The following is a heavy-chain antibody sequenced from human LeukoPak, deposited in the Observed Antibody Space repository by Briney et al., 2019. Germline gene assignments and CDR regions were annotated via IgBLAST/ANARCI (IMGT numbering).Heavy chain of an antibody. V-gene: IGHV4-34*01. J-gene: IGHJ6*03. CDR3: ARGDYGSGSYYTYYYMDV. Sequence: KASETLSHTCAVYGGSFSGYYWSWIRQPPGKGLEWIGEINHSGSTNYNPSLKSRVTISVDTSKNQFSLKLGSVTAADTAVYYCARGDYGSGSYYTYYYMDVWGKGTTVTVSS. D-gene: IGHD3-10*01. CDR1: GGSFSGYY. CDR2: INHSGST.